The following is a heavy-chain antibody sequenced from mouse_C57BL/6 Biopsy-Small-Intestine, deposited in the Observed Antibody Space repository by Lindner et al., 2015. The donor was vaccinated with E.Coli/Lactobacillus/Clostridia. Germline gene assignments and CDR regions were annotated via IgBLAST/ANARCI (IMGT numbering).Heavy chain of an antibody. J-gene: IGHJ2*01. V-gene: IGHV1-31*01. Sequence: VQLQESGPELVKPGASVKISCKASGYSSTGYYMHWVKQSHGNILDWFGYISPNTGISNYNQRFRGKATLTIDKSSSTAYMELRSLTSEDSAVYYCARSEGSSGFLDYWGQGTTLTVSS. CDR1: GYSSTGYY. D-gene: IGHD3-2*02. CDR2: ISPNTGIS. CDR3: ARSEGSSGFLDY.